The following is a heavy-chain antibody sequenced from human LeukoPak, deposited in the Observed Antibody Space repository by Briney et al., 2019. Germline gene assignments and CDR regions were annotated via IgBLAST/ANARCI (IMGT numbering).Heavy chain of an antibody. Sequence: SQTLSLTCAISGDSVSSNSAAWNWIRQSPSRGLEWLGRTYYRSKWYNDYAVSVKSRITINPDTSKNQFSLQLNSVTPEDTAVYYXXXDPLXGSSGXXXXGMDVWGQGTTVTVSS. CDR2: TYYRSKWYN. V-gene: IGHV6-1*01. D-gene: IGHD6-25*01. CDR1: GDSVSSNSAA. CDR3: XXDPLXGSSGXXXXGMDV. J-gene: IGHJ6*02.